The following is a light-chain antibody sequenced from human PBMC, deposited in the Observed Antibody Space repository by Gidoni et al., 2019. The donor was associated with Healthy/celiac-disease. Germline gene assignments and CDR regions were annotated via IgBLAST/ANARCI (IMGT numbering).Light chain of an antibody. CDR3: QQYKYLPLT. CDR2: DAS. J-gene: IGKJ4*01. V-gene: IGKV1-33*01. Sequence: DIQMTQSPSSLSASVGDRITITCQASQYITNYLNWYQQKPGKAPKLLIYDASNLETGVPSRFSGSGSGTDFTFTISSLQPEDIATYYCQQYKYLPLTFGGGTKVEIK. CDR1: QYITNY.